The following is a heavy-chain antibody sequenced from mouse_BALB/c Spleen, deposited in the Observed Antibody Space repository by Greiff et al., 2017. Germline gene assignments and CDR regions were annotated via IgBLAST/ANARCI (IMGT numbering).Heavy chain of an antibody. CDR1: GYAFSSSW. CDR2: IYPGDGDT. J-gene: IGHJ1*01. CDR3: AREGDYYGSSPYWYFDV. V-gene: IGHV1-82*01. Sequence: QVQLQQSGPELVKPGASVKISCKASGYAFSSSWMNWVKQRPGQGLEWIGRIYPGDGDTNYNGKFKGKATLTADTSSSTAYMQLSSLTSVDSAVYFCAREGDYYGSSPYWYFDVWGAGTTVTVSS. D-gene: IGHD1-1*01.